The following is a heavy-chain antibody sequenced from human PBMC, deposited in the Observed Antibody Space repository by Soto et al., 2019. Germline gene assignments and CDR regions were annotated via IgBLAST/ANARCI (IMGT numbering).Heavy chain of an antibody. CDR3: ARDNGYDYGGNSFLGDFDY. V-gene: IGHV3-30-3*01. J-gene: IGHJ4*02. CDR1: GFTFSSYA. Sequence: QVQLVESGGGVVQPGRSLRLSCAASGFTFSSYAMHWVRQAPGKGLEWVAVISYDGSNKYYADSVKGRFTISRDNSKNTLYLQMNSLRAEDTAVYYCARDNGYDYGGNSFLGDFDYWGQGTLVTVSS. D-gene: IGHD4-17*01. CDR2: ISYDGSNK.